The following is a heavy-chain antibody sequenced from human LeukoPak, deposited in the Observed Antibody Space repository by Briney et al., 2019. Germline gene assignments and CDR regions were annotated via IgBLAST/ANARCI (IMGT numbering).Heavy chain of an antibody. D-gene: IGHD3-10*01. Sequence: GAAVKVSCKASGGTFSSYAISWVRQAPGQGLEWMGGSIPIFGTANYAQKFQGRVTITADESTTTAYMELSSLRSEDTAVYYCASKYGSGSSNRFDYWGQGTLVTVSS. V-gene: IGHV1-69*13. CDR2: SIPIFGTA. CDR3: ASKYGSGSSNRFDY. CDR1: GGTFSSYA. J-gene: IGHJ4*02.